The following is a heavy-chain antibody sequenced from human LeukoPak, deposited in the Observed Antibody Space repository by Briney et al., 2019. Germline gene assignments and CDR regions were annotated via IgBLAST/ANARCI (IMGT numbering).Heavy chain of an antibody. J-gene: IGHJ6*03. CDR1: GFTFSSSW. CDR2: INHSGST. CDR3: ARGHSSSWYYSYYYYYYMDV. D-gene: IGHD6-13*01. Sequence: GSLRLSCAASGFTFSSSWMHWVRQVPGKGLEWIGEINHSGSTNYNPSLKSRVTISVDTSKNQFSLRLSSVTAADTAVYYCARGHSSSWYYSYYYYYYMDVWGKGTTVTVSS. V-gene: IGHV4-4*02.